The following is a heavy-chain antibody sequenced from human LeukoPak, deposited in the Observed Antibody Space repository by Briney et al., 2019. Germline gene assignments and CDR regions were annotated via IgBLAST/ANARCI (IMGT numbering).Heavy chain of an antibody. D-gene: IGHD5-18*01. CDR1: GFTFSSYE. J-gene: IGHJ4*02. V-gene: IGHV3-48*03. Sequence: GGSLRLSCAASGFTFSSYEMNWVRQAPGKGLEWVSYISSSGSTIYYADSVKGRFTISRDNAKNSLYLQMNSLRAEDTAVYYCARQVGYSYGYGESSDWGQGALVTVSS. CDR2: ISSSGSTI. CDR3: ARQVGYSYGYGESSD.